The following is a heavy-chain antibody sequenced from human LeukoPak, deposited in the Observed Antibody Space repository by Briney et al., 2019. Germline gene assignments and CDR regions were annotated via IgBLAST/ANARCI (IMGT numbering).Heavy chain of an antibody. D-gene: IGHD4-17*01. J-gene: IGHJ4*02. V-gene: IGHV3-72*01. CDR2: SRNKANTYTT. CDR3: VRISSTDYAIDY. Sequence: GGSLRLSCAASGFTFSDHYMDWVRQAPGKGLEWVGRSRNKANTYTTEYAASVKGRFTTSRDGSENSLYLQMNSLTTEDTAVYYCVRISSTDYAIDYWGQGTLVTVSP. CDR1: GFTFSDHY.